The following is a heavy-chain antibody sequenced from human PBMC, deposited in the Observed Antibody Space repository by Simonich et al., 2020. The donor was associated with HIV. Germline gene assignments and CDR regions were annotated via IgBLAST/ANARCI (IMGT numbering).Heavy chain of an antibody. D-gene: IGHD3-3*01. CDR1: GGSFSGYY. Sequence: QVQLQQWGAGLLKPSETLSLTCAGYGGSFSGYYWSWIRQPPGKGLAWIGEINHSGITNYKSSLNSRATISVDKSKNQFSLKLSSVTAADTAIYYCARRDRELILYFDYWGQGNLVTVSS. CDR3: ARRDRELILYFDY. V-gene: IGHV4-34*01. CDR2: INHSGIT. J-gene: IGHJ4*02.